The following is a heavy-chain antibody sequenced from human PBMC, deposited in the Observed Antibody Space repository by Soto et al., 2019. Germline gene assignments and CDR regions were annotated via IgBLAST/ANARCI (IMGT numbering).Heavy chain of an antibody. CDR3: ARRWGGSTKYYYGMDV. V-gene: IGHV4-39*01. Sequence: PSETLSLTCTVSGGSISSSSYYWGWIRQPPGKGLEWIGSIYYSGSTYYNPSLKSRVTISVDTSKNQFSLKLSSVTAADTAVYYCARRWGGSTKYYYGMDVWGQGTTVTVYS. CDR2: IYYSGST. D-gene: IGHD3-16*01. J-gene: IGHJ6*02. CDR1: GGSISSSSYY.